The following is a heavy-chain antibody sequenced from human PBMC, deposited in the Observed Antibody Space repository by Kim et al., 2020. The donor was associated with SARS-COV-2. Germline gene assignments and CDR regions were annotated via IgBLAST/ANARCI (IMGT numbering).Heavy chain of an antibody. CDR2: IYTSGST. D-gene: IGHD3-16*01. CDR3: ARSLYLNEPQYYYYYGTGV. J-gene: IGHJ6*02. Sequence: SETLSLTCTVSGGSISSGSYYWSWIRQPAGKGLEWIGRIYTSGSTNYNPSLKSLVTISVDTSKNQFLLKLSSVTAADTAVYYCARSLYLNEPQYYYYYGTGVLGQGPTLTVSS. V-gene: IGHV4-61*02. CDR1: GGSISSGSYY.